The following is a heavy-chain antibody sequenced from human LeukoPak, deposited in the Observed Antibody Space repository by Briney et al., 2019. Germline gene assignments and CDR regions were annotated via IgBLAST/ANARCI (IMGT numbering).Heavy chain of an antibody. J-gene: IGHJ4*02. CDR1: GFTFTDHY. D-gene: IGHD2/OR15-2a*01. CDR2: IGPHSTFT. CDR3: VREGEGPLSKDFDY. V-gene: IGHV1-2*02. Sequence: ASMKVSCKSSGFTFTDHYIHWVRQGPGQGLEWMGYIGPHSTFTSSPQEFQGRVTMTRDASMSTAYMELTRLTSVDTAVYYCVREGEGPLSKDFDYWGQGTLVTVSS.